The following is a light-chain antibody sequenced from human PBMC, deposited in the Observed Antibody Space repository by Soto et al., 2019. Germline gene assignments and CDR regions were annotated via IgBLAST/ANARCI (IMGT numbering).Light chain of an antibody. CDR2: AAS. CDR1: QSVGSY. Sequence: DIVMTQSPSSLSASAGDRVTISCRASQSVGSYVAWYQQKPGQGPKLLIYAASTLQAGVPSRFSGSGSGTDFTLTISSLQPEDVATYYCQKNNSAPYTFGQGTKLEIK. V-gene: IGKV1-27*01. CDR3: QKNNSAPYT. J-gene: IGKJ2*01.